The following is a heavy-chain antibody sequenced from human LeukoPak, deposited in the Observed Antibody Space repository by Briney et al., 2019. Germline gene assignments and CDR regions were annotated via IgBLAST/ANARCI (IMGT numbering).Heavy chain of an antibody. CDR3: AKDKESRPLRYFDWLLWEGYYFDY. Sequence: QTGGSLRLSCAASGFTFSSYAMSWVRQAPGKGLEWVSAISGSGGSTYYADSVKGRFTISRDNSKNTLYLQMNSLRAEDTAVYYCAKDKESRPLRYFDWLLWEGYYFDYWGQGTLVTVSS. J-gene: IGHJ4*02. CDR2: ISGSGGST. D-gene: IGHD3-9*01. CDR1: GFTFSSYA. V-gene: IGHV3-23*01.